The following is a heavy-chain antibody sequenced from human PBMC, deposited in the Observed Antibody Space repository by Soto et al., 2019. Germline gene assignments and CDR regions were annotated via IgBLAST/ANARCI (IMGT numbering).Heavy chain of an antibody. CDR1: GGSISSGGYY. CDR2: IYYSGST. Sequence: SETLSLTCTVSGGSISSGGYYWSWIRQHPGKGLEWIGYIYYSGSTYYNPSLKSRVTISVDTSKNQFSLKLSSVTAADTAVYYCARDTHRGYSSSWYPNWGQGTLVTVSS. J-gene: IGHJ4*02. D-gene: IGHD6-13*01. CDR3: ARDTHRGYSSSWYPN. V-gene: IGHV4-31*03.